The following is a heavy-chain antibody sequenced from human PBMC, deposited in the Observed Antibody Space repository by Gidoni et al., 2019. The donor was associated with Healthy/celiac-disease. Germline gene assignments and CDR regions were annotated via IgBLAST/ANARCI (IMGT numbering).Heavy chain of an antibody. CDR3: ARAPVSYYYYYMDV. CDR1: GFTVRSNY. CDR2: SYSGGST. J-gene: IGHJ6*03. V-gene: IGHV3-53*01. Sequence: EVQLVESGGGLIQPGGSLRLSCAASGFTVRSNYMSWVRQAPGKGLEWVSVSYSGGSTYYADSVKGRFTISRDNSKNTLYLQMNSLRAEDTAVYYCARAPVSYYYYYMDVWGKRDHGHRLL.